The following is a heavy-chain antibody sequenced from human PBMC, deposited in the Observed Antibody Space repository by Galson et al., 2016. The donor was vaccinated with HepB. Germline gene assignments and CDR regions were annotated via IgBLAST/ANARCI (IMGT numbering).Heavy chain of an antibody. J-gene: IGHJ4*02. CDR3: ARDRGSAAGFDY. V-gene: IGHV4-59*01. Sequence: SETLSLTCTVSGGSLSNYYWSWIRQPPGKGLEWIAYIYYSGSTNQNPSLKSRVTISVDTSKNQFSLQLRSVTAADTAVYYCARDRGSAAGFDYWGQGTLVTVAS. CDR1: GGSLSNYY. CDR2: IYYSGST. D-gene: IGHD6-13*01.